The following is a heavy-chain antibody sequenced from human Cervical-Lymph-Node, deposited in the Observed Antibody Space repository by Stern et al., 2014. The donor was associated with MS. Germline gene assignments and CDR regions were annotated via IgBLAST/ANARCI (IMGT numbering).Heavy chain of an antibody. D-gene: IGHD2-15*01. Sequence: QITLKESGPTLVKPTQTVTLTCTFSGFSVATAGVGVGWIRQPPGKALEWLVLLYWGDTKLYSPSLKNRLTIIKDTSKNQVVLTMTNVDPVDTATYYCAHSRVKYCRGGTCYSSLFDYWGQGTLVTVSS. CDR2: LYWGDTK. V-gene: IGHV2-5*02. CDR1: GFSVATAGVG. CDR3: AHSRVKYCRGGTCYSSLFDY. J-gene: IGHJ4*02.